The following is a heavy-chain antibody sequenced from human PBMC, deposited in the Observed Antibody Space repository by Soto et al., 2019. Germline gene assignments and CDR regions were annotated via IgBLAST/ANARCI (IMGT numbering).Heavy chain of an antibody. CDR3: ARIGATEAYFDD. V-gene: IGHV3-74*02. CDR2: INIAGSSI. Sequence: EEQLVESGGGLVQPGGSLRLSCVASGLTFSSYWIDWVRQAPGKGLVWVSRINIAGSSISYADTVKGLFTISRDNAKNTLYLQMNRLRVEATAVYYCARIGATEAYFDDWGQGTLVTVSS. J-gene: IGHJ4*02. CDR1: GLTFSSYW. D-gene: IGHD5-12*01.